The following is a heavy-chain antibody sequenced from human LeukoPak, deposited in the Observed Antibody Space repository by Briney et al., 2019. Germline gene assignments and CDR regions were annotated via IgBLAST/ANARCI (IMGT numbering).Heavy chain of an antibody. CDR1: GFTFSSYA. D-gene: IGHD5-12*01. V-gene: IGHV3-23*01. CDR2: ISGGGGTT. J-gene: IGHJ4*02. CDR3: AKDREGLSSGYDLEYFDY. Sequence: GGSLRLSCAASGFTFSSYAMNWVRQALEKGLEWVSAISGGGGTTYYADSVKGRFTISRDNSKNTLFLQMNSLRAEDTAVYYCAKDREGLSSGYDLEYFDYWGQGTLVTVSS.